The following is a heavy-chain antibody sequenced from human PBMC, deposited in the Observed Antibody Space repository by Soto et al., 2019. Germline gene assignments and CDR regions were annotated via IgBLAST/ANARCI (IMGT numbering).Heavy chain of an antibody. CDR2: TRSNGEYT. Sequence: GSVRLCFAGSGFPFSNYAMTWVRQAPGKGLEWVSTTRSNGEYTYYADSVKGRFTVSRDNSQNALFLEMSSLRAEDTAVYYCAKESMSVAVSASRVYGMDVWGQGTTVTVSS. J-gene: IGHJ6*01. CDR3: AKESMSVAVSASRVYGMDV. V-gene: IGHV3-23*01. D-gene: IGHD6-6*01. CDR1: GFPFSNYA.